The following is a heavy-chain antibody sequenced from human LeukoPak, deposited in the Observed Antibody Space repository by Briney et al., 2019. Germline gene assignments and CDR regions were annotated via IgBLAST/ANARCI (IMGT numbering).Heavy chain of an antibody. CDR1: GFTFGSYA. V-gene: IGHV3-23*01. CDR3: AKAQWLNTYYFDY. D-gene: IGHD6-19*01. Sequence: GGSLRLSCAASGFTFGSYAMSWVRQAPGKGLEWVSAISGSGGSTYYADSVKGRFTISRDNSKNTLYLQMNSLRAEDTAVYYCAKAQWLNTYYFDYWGQGTLVTVSS. CDR2: ISGSGGST. J-gene: IGHJ4*02.